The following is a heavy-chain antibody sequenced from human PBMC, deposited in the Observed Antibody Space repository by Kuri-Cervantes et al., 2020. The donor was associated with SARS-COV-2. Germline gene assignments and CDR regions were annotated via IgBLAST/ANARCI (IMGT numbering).Heavy chain of an antibody. Sequence: GGSLRLSCAASGFTFSNAWMSWVRQAPGKGLEWVAFIRYDGSNKYYADSVKGRFTISRDNSKNTLYLQMNSLRAEDTAVYYCAKDARRIAVAGYWYFDLWGRDTLVTVSS. J-gene: IGHJ2*01. CDR1: GFTFSNAW. D-gene: IGHD6-19*01. V-gene: IGHV3-30*02. CDR2: IRYDGSNK. CDR3: AKDARRIAVAGYWYFDL.